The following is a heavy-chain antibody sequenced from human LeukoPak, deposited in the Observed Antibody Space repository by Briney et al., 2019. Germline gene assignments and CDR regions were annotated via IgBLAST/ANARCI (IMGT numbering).Heavy chain of an antibody. Sequence: PSETLSLTCTVPGGSISSYYWSWFRQPPGKGREGSGYIFYTGSTNYNPSLESRVTISVDPSKIQFSLKLSSVTAADTAVYYCARGHEYYGSGSYSYYFDYWGQGTLVTVSS. CDR2: IFYTGST. CDR3: ARGHEYYGSGSYSYYFDY. CDR1: GGSISSYY. J-gene: IGHJ4*02. D-gene: IGHD3-10*01. V-gene: IGHV4-59*01.